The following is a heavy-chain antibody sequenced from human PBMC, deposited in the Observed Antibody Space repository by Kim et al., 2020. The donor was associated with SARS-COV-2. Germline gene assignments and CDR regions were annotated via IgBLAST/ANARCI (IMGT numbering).Heavy chain of an antibody. Sequence: GGSLRLSCAASGFTFSSYEMNWVRQAPGKGLEWVSYISSSGSTIYYADSVKGRFTISRDNAKNSLYLQMNSLRAEDTAVYYCAREQQLVYTSPWGQGTLVTVSS. D-gene: IGHD6-13*01. V-gene: IGHV3-48*03. J-gene: IGHJ5*02. CDR1: GFTFSSYE. CDR3: AREQQLVYTSP. CDR2: ISSSGSTI.